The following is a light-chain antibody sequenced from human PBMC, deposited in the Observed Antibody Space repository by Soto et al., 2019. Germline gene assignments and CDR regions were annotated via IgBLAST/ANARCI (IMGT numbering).Light chain of an antibody. Sequence: DIQMTQSPSTLSSSLGERVTITCRASQSFSNWLAWYQQKPGKAPRLLIYDVSSLESGVPSRFSGSASGTEFILTISSLQPDDFATYYCQQFDSSSWTFGQGTTVEMK. CDR3: QQFDSSSWT. CDR1: QSFSNW. CDR2: DVS. V-gene: IGKV1-5*01. J-gene: IGKJ1*01.